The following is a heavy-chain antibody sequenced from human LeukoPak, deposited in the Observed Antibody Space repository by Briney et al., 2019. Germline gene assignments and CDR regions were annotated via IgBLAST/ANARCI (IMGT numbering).Heavy chain of an antibody. J-gene: IGHJ4*02. V-gene: IGHV3-23*01. CDR2: TSSSDAGT. D-gene: IGHD2-21*01. CDR1: GFTLSTYA. CDR3: AEAPVTSCRGAYCYPFDS. Sequence: GGSLRLSCAASGFTLSTYAMSWVRQTPGKGLEWVAATSSSDAGTYHADSVRGRFTISRDNSKNTLYLQMNSLRAEDAAVYFCAEAPVTSCRGAYCYPFDSWGQGTLVTVSS.